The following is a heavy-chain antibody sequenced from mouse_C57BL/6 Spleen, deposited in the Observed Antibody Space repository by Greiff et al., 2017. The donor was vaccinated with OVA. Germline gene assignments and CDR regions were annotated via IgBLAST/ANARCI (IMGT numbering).Heavy chain of an antibody. Sequence: EVQLQASGPELVTPGASVKLSCKASGYSFTDYNMNWVKQSNGKSLEWIGVINPNYGTTRYNQKFKGKATLTVDQSSSTAYMPLNSLTSEDSAVYYCARTATVEGFAYWGQGTLVTVSA. CDR3: ARTATVEGFAY. J-gene: IGHJ3*01. CDR2: INPNYGTT. D-gene: IGHD1-1*01. V-gene: IGHV1-39*01. CDR1: GYSFTDYN.